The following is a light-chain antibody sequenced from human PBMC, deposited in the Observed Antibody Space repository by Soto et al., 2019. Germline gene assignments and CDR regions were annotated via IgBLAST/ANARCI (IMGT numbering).Light chain of an antibody. CDR1: SSDVGAYKY. CDR3: NSYAGDIIRFV. V-gene: IGLV2-14*01. CDR2: EVS. J-gene: IGLJ1*01. Sequence: QSALTQPASVSGSPGQWVTISCTGTSSDVGAYKYVSWYQQHPGKAPKLMIYEVSNRPSGVSNRFSGSKSGNTASLTISGLQADDEADYYCNSYAGDIIRFVFGTGTKLTVL.